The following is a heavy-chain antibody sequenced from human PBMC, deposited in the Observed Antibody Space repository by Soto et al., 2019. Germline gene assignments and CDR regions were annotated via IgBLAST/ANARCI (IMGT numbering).Heavy chain of an antibody. CDR1: GFTFSSYA. CDR2: ISFDGNNE. J-gene: IGHJ6*02. CDR3: ARDWSGYVGSYYGMDV. D-gene: IGHD3-3*01. Sequence: QVQLVESGGGVVQPGRSLRLSCAGSGFTFSSYAMHWVRQAPGKGLEWVAVISFDGNNEYYADSAKGRFTISRDSSKKTLFLQMNSLRPEDTAVYYCARDWSGYVGSYYGMDVWGQGTTVTVSS. V-gene: IGHV3-30-3*01.